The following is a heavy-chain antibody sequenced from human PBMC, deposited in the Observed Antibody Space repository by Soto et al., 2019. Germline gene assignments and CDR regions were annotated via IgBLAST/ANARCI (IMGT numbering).Heavy chain of an antibody. J-gene: IGHJ6*02. CDR1: GFTFSSYS. CDR2: ISSSSSTI. CDR3: AHSGEDGYCSGGSCYPTANLPYYYYGMDV. V-gene: IGHV3-48*02. Sequence: PGGSLRLSCAASGFTFSSYSMNWVRQAPGKGLEWVSYISSSSSTIYYADSVKGRFTISRDNAKNSLYLQMNSLRDEDTAVYYCAHSGEDGYCSGGSCYPTANLPYYYYGMDVWGQGTTVTVSS. D-gene: IGHD2-15*01.